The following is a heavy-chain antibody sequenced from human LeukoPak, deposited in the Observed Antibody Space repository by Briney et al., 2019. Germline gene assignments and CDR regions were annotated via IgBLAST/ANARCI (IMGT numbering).Heavy chain of an antibody. CDR1: GFTFDTHA. V-gene: IGHV3-23*01. Sequence: AGGSLRLSCAASGFTFDTHAMTWVRQAPGKGLEYVSLISGSGDITYYAHSLKDRFTISRDNSKTTLYLQMHSLRAEDTAMYYCAARPGDLAVPFDYWGRGTLVIVSS. J-gene: IGHJ4*02. CDR3: AARPGDLAVPFDY. D-gene: IGHD3-10*01. CDR2: ISGSGDIT.